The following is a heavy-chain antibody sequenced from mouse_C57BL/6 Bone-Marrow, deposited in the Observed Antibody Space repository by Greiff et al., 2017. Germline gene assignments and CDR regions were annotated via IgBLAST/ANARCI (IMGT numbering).Heavy chain of an antibody. CDR3: ARTNWDGIAY. V-gene: IGHV5-4*03. Sequence: EVKLMESGGGLVKPGGSLKLSCAASGFTFSSYAMSWVRQTPETRLEWVATISDGGSYTYYPDNVKGRFTISRDNAKNNLYLQMSHLKSEDTAMYDCARTNWDGIAYWGQGTLVTVSA. CDR1: GFTFSSYA. J-gene: IGHJ3*01. D-gene: IGHD4-1*01. CDR2: ISDGGSYT.